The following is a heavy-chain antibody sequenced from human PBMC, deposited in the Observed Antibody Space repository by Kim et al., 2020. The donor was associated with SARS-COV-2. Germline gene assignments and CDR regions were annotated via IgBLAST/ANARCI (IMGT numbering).Heavy chain of an antibody. D-gene: IGHD2-15*01. J-gene: IGHJ6*02. CDR3: AEWEPDIVVVVHYYGMDV. CDR1: GFTFSSYS. CDR2: ISSSSSYI. Sequence: GGSLRLSCAASGFTFSSYSMNWVRQAPGKGLEWVSSISSSSSYIYYADSVKGRFTISRDNAKNSLYLQMNSLRAEDTAVYYCAEWEPDIVVVVHYYGMDVWGQGTTVTVSS. V-gene: IGHV3-21*01.